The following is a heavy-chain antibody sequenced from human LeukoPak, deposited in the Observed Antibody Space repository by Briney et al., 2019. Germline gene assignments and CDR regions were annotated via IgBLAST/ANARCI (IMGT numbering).Heavy chain of an antibody. CDR3: PKVGWFSYDGGGYGVMDV. V-gene: IGHV3-23*01. J-gene: IGHJ6*03. D-gene: IGHD3-22*01. Sequence: AGGSLRLSCAASGFTFSSYAMSWVRQAPGKGLEWVSAISGSGGSTYYADSVKGRFTISRDNSKNTLYLQMNSLRAEDTAVYYFPKVGWFSYDGGGYGVMDVWGKGPRSPSP. CDR2: ISGSGGST. CDR1: GFTFSSYA.